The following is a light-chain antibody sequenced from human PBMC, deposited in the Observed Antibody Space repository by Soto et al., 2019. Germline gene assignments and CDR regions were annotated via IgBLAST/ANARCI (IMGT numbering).Light chain of an antibody. CDR3: QQYNKWPRT. CDR2: GAS. Sequence: EIVMTQSPATLSVSPGERATLSCRASQNVNFNLAWYQQKLGQAPRLLISGASTRASGVPSRFSGSGSGTEFTLTISGLQSEDFAIYYCQQYNKWPRTFGQGTNLEI. J-gene: IGKJ2*01. V-gene: IGKV3-15*01. CDR1: QNVNFN.